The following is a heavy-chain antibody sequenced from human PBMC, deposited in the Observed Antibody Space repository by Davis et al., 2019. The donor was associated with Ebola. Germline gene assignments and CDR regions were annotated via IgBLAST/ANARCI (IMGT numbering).Heavy chain of an antibody. V-gene: IGHV3-64D*06. D-gene: IGHD2-15*01. J-gene: IGHJ4*02. CDR1: GFGFSFFA. Sequence: GGSLRLSCAASGFGFSFFAMHWVRQAPGKGLESVSRISTNGETTYYAESVKGRFTISRDNSKGTLYLQMRSLRTDDTAVYYCVKDRFTVVVVHGGFDYWGQGTQVTVSS. CDR3: VKDRFTVVVVHGGFDY. CDR2: ISTNGETT.